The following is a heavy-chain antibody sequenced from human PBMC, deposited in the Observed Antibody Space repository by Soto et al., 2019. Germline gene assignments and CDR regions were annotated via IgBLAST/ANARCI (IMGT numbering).Heavy chain of an antibody. CDR2: IYYNGNT. CDR3: ASHGPLTINCNQLNC. J-gene: IGHJ4*02. V-gene: IGHV4-39*01. D-gene: IGHD1-1*01. CDR1: GGSISSSPYY. Sequence: QLQLQESGPGLVKPSETLSLTCTVSGGSISSSPYYCAWIRQPPGKGLQWLGNIYYNGNTFYNPSLRSRVTISIDTSKSQFSLGLSSVTASDTAVYYCASHGPLTINCNQLNCWGQGTLVTVSS.